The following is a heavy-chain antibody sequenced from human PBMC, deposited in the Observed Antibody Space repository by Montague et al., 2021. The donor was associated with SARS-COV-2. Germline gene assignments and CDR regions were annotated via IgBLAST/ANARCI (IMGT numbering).Heavy chain of an antibody. CDR1: GGSISSSTYY. V-gene: IGHV4-39*01. Sequence: SETLSLTCTVSGGSISSSTYYWGWIRQPPGKGLEWIGSIYYSGSTYYNPSLKSRVTISVDTSKNQFSLKLSSVTAADMAVYYCARLGLLWFGELWNWGQGTLVTVSS. D-gene: IGHD3-10*01. CDR3: ARLGLLWFGELWN. CDR2: IYYSGST. J-gene: IGHJ4*02.